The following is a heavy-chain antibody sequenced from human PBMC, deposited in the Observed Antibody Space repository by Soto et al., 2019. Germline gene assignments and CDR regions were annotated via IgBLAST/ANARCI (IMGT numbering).Heavy chain of an antibody. CDR1: VRTLSAYY. D-gene: IGHD2-21*01. Sequence: PAETLSHTCAADVRTLSAYYWSWIRLPPGKGLEWIGEINHSGSTNYNPSLKSRVTISVDTSKNQFSLKLSSVTAADTAVYYCARVAVMIGGGYFYYYYMDVWGKGTTVT. V-gene: IGHV4-34*01. CDR2: INHSGST. J-gene: IGHJ6*03. CDR3: ARVAVMIGGGYFYYYYMDV.